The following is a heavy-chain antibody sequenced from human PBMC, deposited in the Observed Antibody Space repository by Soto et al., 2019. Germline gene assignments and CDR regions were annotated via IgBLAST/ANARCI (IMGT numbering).Heavy chain of an antibody. J-gene: IGHJ5*02. CDR1: GGTFSSYA. V-gene: IGHV1-69*13. Sequence: GASVKVSCKASGGTFSSYAISWVRQAPGQGLEWMGGIIPIFGTANYAQKFQGRVTITADESTSTAYMELSSLRSEDTAVYYCARVSPVLVPALLGFDPWGQGTLVTVSS. CDR3: ARVSPVLVPALLGFDP. D-gene: IGHD2-2*01. CDR2: IIPIFGTA.